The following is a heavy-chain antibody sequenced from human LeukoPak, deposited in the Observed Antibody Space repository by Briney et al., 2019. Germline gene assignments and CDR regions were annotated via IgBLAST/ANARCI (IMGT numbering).Heavy chain of an antibody. CDR2: FSRSGPDT. V-gene: IGHV3-23*01. CDR3: AKAYDSSGYYYGGDAFDI. D-gene: IGHD3-22*01. CDR1: GFTFGSSA. J-gene: IGHJ3*02. Sequence: GGSLRLSCAASGFTFGSSAMSWVRQAPGKGPEWVSTFSRSGPDTYYADSVKGRFTISRDNSKNTLYLQMNSLRAEDTAVYYCAKAYDSSGYYYGGDAFDIWGQGTMVTVSS.